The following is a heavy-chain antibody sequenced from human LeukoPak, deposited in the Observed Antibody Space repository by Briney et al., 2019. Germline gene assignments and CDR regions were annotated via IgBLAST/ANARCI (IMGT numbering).Heavy chain of an antibody. Sequence: PSQTLSLTCTVSGGSISRGVYYWSWIRHHPGNGMESIGSIYYSGRTYYSPSLKSRAIKSVDTSKNQFSLKLSSVTAADTAVYYCARDSGNYYFDYWGQGTLVTVSS. CDR3: ARDSGNYYFDY. CDR1: GGSISRGVYY. V-gene: IGHV4-31*03. D-gene: IGHD1-26*01. J-gene: IGHJ4*02. CDR2: IYYSGRT.